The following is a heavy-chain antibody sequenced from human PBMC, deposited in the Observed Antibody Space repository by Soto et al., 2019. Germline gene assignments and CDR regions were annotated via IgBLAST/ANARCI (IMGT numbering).Heavy chain of an antibody. CDR3: ARGREAALAYCGGDCYSRAFDI. CDR2: IIPIFGTA. V-gene: IGHV1-69*13. CDR1: GGTFSSYA. Sequence: SVKVSCKASGGTFSSYAISWVRQAPGQGLEWMGGIIPIFGTANYAQKFQGRVTITADESTSTAYMELSSLRSEDTAVYYCARGREAALAYCGGDCYSRAFDIWGQGTMVTVSS. D-gene: IGHD2-21*02. J-gene: IGHJ3*02.